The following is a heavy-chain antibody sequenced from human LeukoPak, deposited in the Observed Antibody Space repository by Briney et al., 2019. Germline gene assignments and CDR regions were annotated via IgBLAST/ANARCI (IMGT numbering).Heavy chain of an antibody. D-gene: IGHD3-10*01. V-gene: IGHV4-34*01. CDR2: INHDRTT. CDR1: GGSFSGYC. J-gene: IGHJ4*02. Sequence: PSETLSLTCAVFGGSFSGYCWNWIRQPPGKGLEWIAEINHDRTTKYNPSLKSRVTISVDTSRNQFSLKLSPVTAADTAVYYCATYERSSYFDYWGQGILVTVSS. CDR3: ATYERSSYFDY.